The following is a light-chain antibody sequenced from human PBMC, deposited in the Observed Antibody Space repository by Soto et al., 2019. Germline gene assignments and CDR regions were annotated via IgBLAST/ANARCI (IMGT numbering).Light chain of an antibody. Sequence: DIQMTQSPSSLSASVGDRVTITCRASQTIFTYFNWYQQKAGKAPKLLISAASSLHSGVPSRFSGSGSGTNFTLTISSLQPEDFATYYCQQSYSSPHTFGQGTRVEIK. V-gene: IGKV1-39*01. CDR3: QQSYSSPHT. CDR1: QTIFTY. CDR2: AAS. J-gene: IGKJ1*01.